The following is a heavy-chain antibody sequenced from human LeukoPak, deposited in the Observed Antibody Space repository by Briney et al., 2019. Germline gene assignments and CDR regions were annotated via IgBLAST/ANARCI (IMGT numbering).Heavy chain of an antibody. CDR3: ARQVFPSSSITMIISWFDP. Sequence: SETLSLTCTVSGGSINNYNYYWGWIRQPPGKGLEWIGSIYYSGSTYHNPSLKSRVTISVDTSKNQFSLRLSSVTAADTAVYYCARQVFPSSSITMIISWFDPWGQGTLVTVSS. D-gene: IGHD3-22*01. CDR2: IYYSGST. CDR1: GGSINNYNYY. J-gene: IGHJ5*02. V-gene: IGHV4-39*01.